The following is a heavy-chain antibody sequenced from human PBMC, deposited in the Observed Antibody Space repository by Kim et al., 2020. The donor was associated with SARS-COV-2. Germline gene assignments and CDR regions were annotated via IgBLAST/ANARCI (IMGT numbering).Heavy chain of an antibody. V-gene: IGHV7-4-1*02. Sequence: YARGFKGRFVFSLDTSVSTAYLQISSLKAEDTAMYYCARDDSSGYYYVRYWGQGTLVTVSS. CDR3: ARDDSSGYYYVRY. D-gene: IGHD3-22*01. J-gene: IGHJ4*02.